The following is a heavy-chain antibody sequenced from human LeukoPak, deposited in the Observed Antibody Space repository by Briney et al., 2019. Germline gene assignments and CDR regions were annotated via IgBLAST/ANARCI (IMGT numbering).Heavy chain of an antibody. CDR1: AGSFDSKY. CDR2: IYTGGST. J-gene: IGHJ6*03. D-gene: IGHD4-11*01. Sequence: PSENLSLNCSVSAGSFDSKYWSWNRQGPGQGREWIGYIYTGGSTNFNPSLRSRVAMSIDTSKNQFSLKVYSVTAADTAVYYCANYIRSVHYYMDVWGKGTTVIVSS. V-gene: IGHV4-4*09. CDR3: ANYIRSVHYYMDV.